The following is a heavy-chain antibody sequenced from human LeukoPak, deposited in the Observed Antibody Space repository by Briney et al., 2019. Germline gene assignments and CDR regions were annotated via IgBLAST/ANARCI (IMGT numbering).Heavy chain of an antibody. Sequence: GGSLRLSCAASGFTFSSYSMNWVRQAPGKGLEWVSYISSSSSTIYYADSVKGRFTISRDNSKNTLYLQMNSLRAEDTAVYYCARDMVVPAVYYYYYGMDVWGQGTTVTVSS. J-gene: IGHJ6*02. V-gene: IGHV3-48*01. CDR3: ARDMVVPAVYYYYYGMDV. D-gene: IGHD2-2*01. CDR2: ISSSSSTI. CDR1: GFTFSSYS.